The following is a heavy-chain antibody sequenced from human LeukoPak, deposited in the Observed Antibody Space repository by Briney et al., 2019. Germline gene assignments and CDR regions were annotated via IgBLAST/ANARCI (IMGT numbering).Heavy chain of an antibody. J-gene: IGHJ4*02. CDR2: IYTSGST. V-gene: IGHV4-4*07. Sequence: SETLSLTCTVSGGSISSYYWSWIRQPAGKGLEWIGRIYTSGSTNYNPSLKSRVTMSVDTSKNQFSLKPSSVTAADTAVYYCARGLRPHSSSWYVEYYWGQGTLVTVSS. CDR3: ARGLRPHSSSWYVEYY. D-gene: IGHD6-13*01. CDR1: GGSISSYY.